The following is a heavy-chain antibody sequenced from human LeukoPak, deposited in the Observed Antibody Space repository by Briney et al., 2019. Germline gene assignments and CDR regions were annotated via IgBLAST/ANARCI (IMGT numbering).Heavy chain of an antibody. CDR3: ARLAPIFYDFWSGYTNWFDP. J-gene: IGHJ5*02. Sequence: GESLKISRNGSGYSFTSCWIGWVRQMPGKGLEWMGIIYPGDSDTRYSPSFQGQVTISADKSISTAYLQWSSLKASDTAMYYCARLAPIFYDFWSGYTNWFDPWGQGTLVTVSS. D-gene: IGHD3-3*01. CDR2: IYPGDSDT. CDR1: GYSFTSCW. V-gene: IGHV5-51*01.